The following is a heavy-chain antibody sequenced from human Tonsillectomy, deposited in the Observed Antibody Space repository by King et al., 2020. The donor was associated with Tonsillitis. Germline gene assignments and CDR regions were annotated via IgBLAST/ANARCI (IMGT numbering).Heavy chain of an antibody. CDR2: VYYSGST. CDR1: SGSLSSASYY. D-gene: IGHD6-19*01. CDR3: ARIQWLANYYYYYMDV. J-gene: IGHJ6*03. V-gene: IGHV4-39*01. Sequence: LQLQESGPGLVKPSETLSLTCTVSSGSLSSASYYWGWIRLPPGMGLEWIGSVYYSGSTYYNPSLKSRVTISVDTSKNQFSLKLSSVTAADTAVYYCARIQWLANYYYYYMDVWGKGTTVTVSS.